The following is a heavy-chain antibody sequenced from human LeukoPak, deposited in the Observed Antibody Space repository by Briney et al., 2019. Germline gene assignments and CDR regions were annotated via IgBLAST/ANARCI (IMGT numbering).Heavy chain of an antibody. V-gene: IGHV4-59*01. J-gene: IGHJ6*03. CDR3: ARLGYCSGGSCYSHYYYYYMDV. D-gene: IGHD2-15*01. CDR1: GGSISSYY. Sequence: PSETLSLTCTVSGGSISSYYWSWIRQPPGKGLEWIGYIYYSGSTNYSPSLKSRVTISVDTSKNQFSLKLSSVTAADTAVYYCARLGYCSGGSCYSHYYYYYMDVWGKGTTVTVSS. CDR2: IYYSGST.